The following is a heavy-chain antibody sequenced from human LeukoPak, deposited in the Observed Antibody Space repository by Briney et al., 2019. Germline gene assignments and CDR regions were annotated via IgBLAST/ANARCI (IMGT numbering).Heavy chain of an antibody. J-gene: IGHJ4*02. D-gene: IGHD5-12*01. CDR1: GYTFTSYY. V-gene: IGHV1-46*01. Sequence: ASVNVSCKASGYTFTSYYIHWVRQAPGQGREWMGIINPSGGSTSYAQKCQGRVTMTSDTSTSTCYMEMINLRSAETDVYYCARGGVATSVYWGQGTLVTVSS. CDR2: INPSGGST. CDR3: ARGGVATSVY.